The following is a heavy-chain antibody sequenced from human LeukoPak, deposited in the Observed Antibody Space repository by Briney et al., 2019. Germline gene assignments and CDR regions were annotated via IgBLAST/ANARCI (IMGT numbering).Heavy chain of an antibody. Sequence: PGGSLRLSCAASGFTFSSYWMSWVRQAPGKGLEWVSVIGSDSGGIVYAASVKGRFTISRDNSNSTLYLQMNSLRADDTAVYYCAKYRTTNAPPRNFDYWGQGTLVTVSS. CDR2: IGSDSGGI. J-gene: IGHJ4*02. V-gene: IGHV3-23*01. CDR1: GFTFSSYW. CDR3: AKYRTTNAPPRNFDY. D-gene: IGHD1-14*01.